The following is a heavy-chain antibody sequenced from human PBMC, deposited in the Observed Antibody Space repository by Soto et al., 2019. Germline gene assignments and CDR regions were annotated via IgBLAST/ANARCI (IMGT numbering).Heavy chain of an antibody. V-gene: IGHV4-39*01. Sequence: QLQLEESGPGLVKPSETLSITCTVSGGSISSSSYYWGWIRQSPGKGLEWIGSFYYSGSTYYSPSLKSRVTVSGDTSKKQISLRLSSVTAADTAVYYCARISVASRYMDVWGKGSTVTVSS. D-gene: IGHD5-12*01. CDR2: FYYSGST. CDR1: GGSISSSSYY. CDR3: ARISVASRYMDV. J-gene: IGHJ6*03.